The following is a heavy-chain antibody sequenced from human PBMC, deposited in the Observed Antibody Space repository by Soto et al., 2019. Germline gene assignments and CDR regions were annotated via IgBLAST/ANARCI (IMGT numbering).Heavy chain of an antibody. Sequence: QVQLVQSGTEVKKPGSSVKVSCKASGGTFRSNAISWVRQAPGQGLEWMGGLIPIFGTTNYAQKFQGRVTITADESASTAYMELSSLGSDDTAVYYCASLPSFYYGSGHGMDVWRQGTTVTVSS. D-gene: IGHD3-10*01. J-gene: IGHJ6*02. CDR3: ASLPSFYYGSGHGMDV. CDR2: LIPIFGTT. V-gene: IGHV1-69*01. CDR1: GGTFRSNA.